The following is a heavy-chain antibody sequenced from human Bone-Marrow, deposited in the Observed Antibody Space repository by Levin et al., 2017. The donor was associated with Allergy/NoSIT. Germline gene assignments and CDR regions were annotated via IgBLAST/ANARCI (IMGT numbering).Heavy chain of an antibody. CDR1: GGSVNNGDYY. D-gene: IGHD3-22*01. V-gene: IGHV4-61*08. Sequence: ESLKISCTVSGGSVNNGDYYWTWIRQPPGKGLDWIGTIYYTGSTKYNPSLKSRVTISIDTSKNQFSLRLSSVTAADTAVYYCARDPTSYSDGSSYDYWGQGTLLTVSS. CDR2: IYYTGST. J-gene: IGHJ4*02. CDR3: ARDPTSYSDGSSYDY.